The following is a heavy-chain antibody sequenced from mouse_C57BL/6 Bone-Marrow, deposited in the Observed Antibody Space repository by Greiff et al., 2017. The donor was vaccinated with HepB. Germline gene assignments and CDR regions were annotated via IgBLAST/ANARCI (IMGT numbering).Heavy chain of an antibody. CDR2: INPSNGGT. Sequence: VQLQQPGTELVKPGASVKLSCKASGYTFTSYWMHWVKQRPGQGLEWIGNINPSNGGTNYNEKFKSKATLTVDKSSSTAYMQLSRLTSEDSAVYYCARCRYYGSSYWYFDVWGTGTTVTVSS. D-gene: IGHD1-1*01. J-gene: IGHJ1*03. CDR3: ARCRYYGSSYWYFDV. CDR1: GYTFTSYW. V-gene: IGHV1-53*01.